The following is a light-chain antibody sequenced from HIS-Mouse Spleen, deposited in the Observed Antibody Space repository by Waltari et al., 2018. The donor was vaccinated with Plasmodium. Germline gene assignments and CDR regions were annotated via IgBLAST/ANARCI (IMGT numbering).Light chain of an antibody. J-gene: IGLJ3*02. Sequence: YDLTQPPSVSVSPGHTARIPCSGDALPKRYAYWYQQKSGQAPVLVIYEDSKRPAGIHERFSGSSSGTMATLTISGAQVEDEAYYYCYSTDSSGNHRVFGGGTKLTVL. CDR1: ALPKRY. V-gene: IGLV3-10*01. CDR3: YSTDSSGNHRV. CDR2: EDS.